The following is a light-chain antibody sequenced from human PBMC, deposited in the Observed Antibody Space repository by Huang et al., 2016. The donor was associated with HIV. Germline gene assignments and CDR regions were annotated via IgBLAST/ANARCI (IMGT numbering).Light chain of an antibody. Sequence: EIVMTQSPATLSVSPGERATLSCRASQGVSNNIAWYQQKPGQTPRLLIHGASTRATGITAEFSGRGSGTDFTLTITSLQPEDSAVYYCQHYNNWPPWTFGRGTQVEI. CDR2: GAS. CDR3: QHYNNWPPWT. CDR1: QGVSNN. J-gene: IGKJ1*01. V-gene: IGKV3D-15*01.